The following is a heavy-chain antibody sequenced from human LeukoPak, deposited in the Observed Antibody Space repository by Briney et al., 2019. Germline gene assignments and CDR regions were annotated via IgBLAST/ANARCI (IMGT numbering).Heavy chain of an antibody. CDR2: IYYSGST. D-gene: IGHD6-19*01. CDR1: GGSISSYY. V-gene: IGHV4-59*08. CDR3: ARHWVAVAGTDY. Sequence: SETLSLTCTVPGGSISSYYWSWIRQPPGKGREWIGYIYYSGSTNYNPSLKSRVTISVDTSKNQFSLKLSSVTAADTAVYYCARHWVAVAGTDYWGQGTLVTVSS. J-gene: IGHJ4*02.